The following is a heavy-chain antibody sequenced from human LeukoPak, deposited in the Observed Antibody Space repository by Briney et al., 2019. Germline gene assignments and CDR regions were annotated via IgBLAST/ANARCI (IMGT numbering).Heavy chain of an antibody. Sequence: PGGSLRLSCAASGFTFSSYEMNWVRQAPGKGLEWVSYISSSGSTMYYADSVKGRFTISRDNAKNSLYLQMNNLRAEDTAVYYCAGHGEVTVTTDYWGQGTLVTVSS. CDR1: GFTFSSYE. J-gene: IGHJ4*02. CDR2: ISSSGSTM. D-gene: IGHD4-11*01. V-gene: IGHV3-48*03. CDR3: AGHGEVTVTTDY.